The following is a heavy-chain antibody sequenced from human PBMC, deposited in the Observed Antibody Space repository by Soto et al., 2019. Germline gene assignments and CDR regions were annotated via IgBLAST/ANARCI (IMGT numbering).Heavy chain of an antibody. Sequence: QAQLEQSGAEVKKPGASVKVSCKSSGYTFSTSGISWVRQAPGQGLEWMGWISTYNGDANYAQRFQGRVTMTTDTSPXTTSMEMRSLRSDDTAVYYCAREGPRPYYYYGIDVWGQGTTVTVSS. J-gene: IGHJ6*02. CDR1: GYTFSTSG. D-gene: IGHD6-6*01. V-gene: IGHV1-18*01. CDR2: ISTYNGDA. CDR3: AREGPRPYYYYGIDV.